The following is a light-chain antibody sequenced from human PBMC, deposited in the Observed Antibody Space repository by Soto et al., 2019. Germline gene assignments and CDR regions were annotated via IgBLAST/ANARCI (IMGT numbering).Light chain of an antibody. V-gene: IGLV2-14*01. CDR3: CSYTSISTYV. CDR1: RSDVGGFNF. CDR2: DVT. J-gene: IGLJ1*01. Sequence: QSVLTQPASVSGSPGQSITISCTGTRSDVGGFNFVSWDQQYPGKAPKVIIYDVTDRPSGVSDRFSGSKSGNTASLTISGLQAEDEADYYCCSYTSISTYVFGTGTKLTVL.